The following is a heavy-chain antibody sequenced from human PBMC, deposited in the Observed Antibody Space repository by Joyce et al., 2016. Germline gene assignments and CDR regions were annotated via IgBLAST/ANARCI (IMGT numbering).Heavy chain of an antibody. Sequence: QVHLVESGGGVVQPGRSLRLSCAASGFTFSRYAMHWVRQAPGKGLEWVTVSTYEGSNKYYADSVKGRFTISRDNSKNTLYLQMNSLRPEDTAMYYCAKDFFESSGGYCAVDMWGQGTMVTVSP. V-gene: IGHV3-30-3*01. CDR1: GFTFSRYA. CDR2: STYEGSNK. J-gene: IGHJ3*02. D-gene: IGHD3-22*01. CDR3: AKDFFESSGGYCAVDM.